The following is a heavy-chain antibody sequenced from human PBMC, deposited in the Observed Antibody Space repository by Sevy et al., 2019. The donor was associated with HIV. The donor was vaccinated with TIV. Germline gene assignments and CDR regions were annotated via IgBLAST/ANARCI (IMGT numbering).Heavy chain of an antibody. D-gene: IGHD5-18*01. CDR3: AREKVDTSMIFVEYYGMDV. CDR2: IRYDGSNK. Sequence: GGSLRLSCAASGFSFSSYDMHWVRQAPGMGLEWVAVIRYDGSNKHYGDSVKGRFTISRDNSKNAPYLQMSSLRAEDTAVYYCAREKVDTSMIFVEYYGMDVWGQGTTVTVSS. CDR1: GFSFSSYD. J-gene: IGHJ6*02. V-gene: IGHV3-33*01.